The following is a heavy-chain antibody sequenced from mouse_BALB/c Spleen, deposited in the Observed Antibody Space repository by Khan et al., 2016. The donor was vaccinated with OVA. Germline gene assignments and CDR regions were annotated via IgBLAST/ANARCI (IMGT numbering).Heavy chain of an antibody. V-gene: IGHV9-3*02. J-gene: IGHJ2*01. Sequence: QIQLVQSGPELKKPGETVKISCKASGYTFTNYGMNWVKQAPGKGLKWMGWINTNTGEPTYAEEFKGRFAFSFETSASTAYLPINNLKNEDTATYFCAGRYYGNYFDYWGHGTTRTVAS. CDR3: AGRYYGNYFDY. CDR1: GYTFTNYG. CDR2: INTNTGEP. D-gene: IGHD2-1*01.